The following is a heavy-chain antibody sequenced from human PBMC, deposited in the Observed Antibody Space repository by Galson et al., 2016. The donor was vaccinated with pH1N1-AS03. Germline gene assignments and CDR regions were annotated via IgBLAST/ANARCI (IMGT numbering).Heavy chain of an antibody. J-gene: IGHJ4*02. CDR2: ISGNGVST. Sequence: SLRLSCAASGFTFSSYAMYWVRQAPGKELEYVSAISGNGVSTYYANSVKGRFTISRDNSKNTLYLQMGSLRAEDMAVYYCARGPVSYSNYWFPPPDYWGQGTLVTVSS. CDR3: ARGPVSYSNYWFPPPDY. D-gene: IGHD6-13*01. CDR1: GFTFSSYA. V-gene: IGHV3-64*01.